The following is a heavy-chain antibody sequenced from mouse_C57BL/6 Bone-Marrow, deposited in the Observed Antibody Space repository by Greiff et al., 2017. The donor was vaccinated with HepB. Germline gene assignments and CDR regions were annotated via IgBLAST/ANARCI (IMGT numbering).Heavy chain of an antibody. V-gene: IGHV5-6*02. CDR2: ISSGGSYT. CDR1: GFTFSSYG. J-gene: IGHJ2*01. Sequence: EVMLVESGGDLVKPGGSLKLSCAASGFTFSSYGMSWVRQTPDKRLEWVATISSGGSYTYYPDSVKGRFTISRDNAKNTLYLQMSSLKSEDTAMYYCARLGYYSNYWGQGTTLTVSS. CDR3: ARLGYYSNY. D-gene: IGHD2-5*01.